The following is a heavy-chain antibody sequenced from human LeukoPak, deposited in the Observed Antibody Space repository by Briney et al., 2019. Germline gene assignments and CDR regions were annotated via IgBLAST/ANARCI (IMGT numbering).Heavy chain of an antibody. CDR2: ISSSSSYI. CDR3: ARGEYCTNGVCYGGYFDY. Sequence: GGSLRLSCAASGFTFSSYSMNWVRQAPGEGLEWVSSISSSSSYIYYADSVKGRFTISRDNAKNSLYLQMYSLRAEDTAVYHCARGEYCTNGVCYGGYFDYWGQGTLVTVSP. D-gene: IGHD2-8*01. V-gene: IGHV3-21*01. J-gene: IGHJ4*02. CDR1: GFTFSSYS.